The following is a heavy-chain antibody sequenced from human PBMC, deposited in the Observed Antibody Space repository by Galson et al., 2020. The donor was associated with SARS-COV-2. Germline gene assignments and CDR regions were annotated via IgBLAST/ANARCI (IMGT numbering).Heavy chain of an antibody. J-gene: IGHJ4*02. V-gene: IGHV3-21*01. CDR3: ARDSGIAVD. Sequence: PGGSLRLSCAASGFLFSSYSMNWVRQAPGKGLEWVSFVSSSSRYIYYADSVKGRFTVSRDNAKNSLYLQMNSLRAEDTAVYYCARDSGIAVDWGLGTLVTVSS. D-gene: IGHD6-13*01. CDR1: GFLFSSYS. CDR2: VSSSSRYI.